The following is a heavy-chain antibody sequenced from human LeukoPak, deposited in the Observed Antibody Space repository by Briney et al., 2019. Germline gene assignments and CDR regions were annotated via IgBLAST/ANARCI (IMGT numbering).Heavy chain of an antibody. CDR2: INHSGST. CDR3: ACLPNDFWSGYYTYYYGMGV. V-gene: IGHV4-34*01. Sequence: ETLSLTCAVYGGSLSGYYWSWIRQPPGKGLEWIGEINHSGSTNYNPSLKSRVTISVDTSKNQFSLKLSSVTAADTAAYYCACLPNDFWSGYYTYYYGMGVWGQGTTVTVSS. J-gene: IGHJ6*02. D-gene: IGHD3-3*01. CDR1: GGSLSGYY.